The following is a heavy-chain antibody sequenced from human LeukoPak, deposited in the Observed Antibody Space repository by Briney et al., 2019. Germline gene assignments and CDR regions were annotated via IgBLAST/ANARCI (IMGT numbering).Heavy chain of an antibody. V-gene: IGHV3-21*01. CDR1: GFTFSSYS. J-gene: IGHJ5*02. D-gene: IGHD5-12*01. Sequence: GGSLRLSCAASGFTFSSYSMNWVRQAPGKGLEWVSSISSSSYIYYADSVKGRFTISRDNAKNSLYLQMNSLRAEDTAVYYCARVRRGYSGYDFRWFDPWGQGTLVTVSS. CDR3: ARVRRGYSGYDFRWFDP. CDR2: ISSSSYI.